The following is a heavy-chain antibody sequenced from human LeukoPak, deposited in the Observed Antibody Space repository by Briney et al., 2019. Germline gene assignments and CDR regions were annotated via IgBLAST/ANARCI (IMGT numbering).Heavy chain of an antibody. Sequence: GGSLRLSCAAPGFIFDDYAMSWVRQAPGKGLEWVSGINLNGGSTGYANSVKGRFTISRDNAKNSLYLQMNSLRAEDTALYYCARPIRCSTPTCSMGYWGQGTLVTVSS. CDR3: ARPIRCSTPTCSMGY. CDR2: INLNGGST. J-gene: IGHJ4*02. CDR1: GFIFDDYA. V-gene: IGHV3-20*04. D-gene: IGHD2-2*01.